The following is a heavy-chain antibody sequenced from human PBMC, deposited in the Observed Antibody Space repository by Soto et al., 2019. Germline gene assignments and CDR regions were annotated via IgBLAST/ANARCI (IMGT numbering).Heavy chain of an antibody. CDR1: GGTFVSSA. V-gene: IGHV1-69*11. J-gene: IGHJ5*02. CDR2: IIPILGST. D-gene: IGHD2-8*01. CDR3: AKKNPHGDSNKAWLDP. Sequence: QVQLLQSGAELREPGSSVRVSCTPSGGTFVSSAFAWMRQAPGGKIEWMGGIIPILGSTKFAEKFLGRLTLTADDSSRTDYLELSSLTFDDTAVYFCAKKNPHGDSNKAWLDPWGQGTLVTVST.